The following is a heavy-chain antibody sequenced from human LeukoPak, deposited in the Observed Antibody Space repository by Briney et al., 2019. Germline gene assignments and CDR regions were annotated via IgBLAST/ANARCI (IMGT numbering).Heavy chain of an antibody. CDR1: GFTFSSYA. CDR3: AKVPSRVLGVTAPLRY. D-gene: IGHD3-10*01. CDR2: MSTSADRI. V-gene: IGHV3-23*01. Sequence: GGSLRLSCAASGFTFSSYAMTWVRQAPGKGLEWVSPMSTSADRIYYADSVKGRFTISRDNSKNTLYLQMNSLRAEDTAVYYCAKVPSRVLGVTAPLRYWGQGTLVTVSS. J-gene: IGHJ4*02.